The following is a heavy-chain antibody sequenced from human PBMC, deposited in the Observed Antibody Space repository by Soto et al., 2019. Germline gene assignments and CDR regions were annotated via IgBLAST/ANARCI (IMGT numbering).Heavy chain of an antibody. CDR3: ARHLGSIVVVVEAFDY. J-gene: IGHJ4*02. V-gene: IGHV4-39*01. CDR2: IYYSGST. D-gene: IGHD2-15*01. CDR1: GGSISSSSYY. Sequence: SETLSLTCTVSGGSISSSSYYWGWIRQPPGKGLEWIGGIYYSGSTYYNPSLKSRVTISVDTSKNQFSLKLSSVTAADTAVYYCARHLGSIVVVVEAFDYWGQGTLVTVSS.